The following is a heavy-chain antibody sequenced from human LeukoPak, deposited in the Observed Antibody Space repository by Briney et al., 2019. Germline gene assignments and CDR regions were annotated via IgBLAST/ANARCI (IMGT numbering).Heavy chain of an antibody. CDR2: IYPGDSDT. J-gene: IGHJ5*02. D-gene: IGHD3-10*01. V-gene: IGHV5-51*01. CDR3: ARYYYGSGSENWFDP. CDR1: GYSFTSYW. Sequence: RGESLKISCQGSGYSFTSYWIGWVRQLPGKGLEWMGIIYPGDSDTRYSPSFQGQVTISADKSISTAYLQWSSLKASDTAMYYCARYYYGSGSENWFDPWGQGTLVTVSS.